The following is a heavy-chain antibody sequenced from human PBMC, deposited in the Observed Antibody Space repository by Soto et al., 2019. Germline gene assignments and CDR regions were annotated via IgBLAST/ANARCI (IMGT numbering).Heavy chain of an antibody. CDR1: VDSVSSNSAA. V-gene: IGHV6-1*01. J-gene: IGHJ4*02. CDR2: TYYRSKWYN. CDR3: ARDSPGYGDYVLFDY. D-gene: IGHD4-17*01. Sequence: SQTLSLPCGISVDSVSSNSAAWNWIRQSPSRGLEWLGRTYYRSKWYNDYAVSVKSRITINPDTSKNQFSLQLNSVTPGDTAVYYCARDSPGYGDYVLFDYWGQGTLVTVSS.